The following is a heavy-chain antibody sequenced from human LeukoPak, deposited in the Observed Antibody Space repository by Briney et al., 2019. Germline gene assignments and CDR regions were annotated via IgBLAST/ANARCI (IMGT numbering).Heavy chain of an antibody. D-gene: IGHD3-9*01. CDR2: IYYSGST. CDR3: ARVLRYFDWSRLIDY. CDR1: GGSISSYY. J-gene: IGHJ4*02. V-gene: IGHV4-59*01. Sequence: PSETLSLTCTVSGGSISSYYWSWIRQPPGKGLEWIGYIYYSGSTSYNPSLKSRVTISVDTSKNQFSLKLSSVTAADTAVYYCARVLRYFDWSRLIDYWGQGTLVTVSS.